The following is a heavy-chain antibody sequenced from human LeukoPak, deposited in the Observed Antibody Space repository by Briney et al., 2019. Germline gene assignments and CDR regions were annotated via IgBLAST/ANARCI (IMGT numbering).Heavy chain of an antibody. Sequence: GGSLRLSCAASGFTFSSYSMNWVRQAPGKGLEWVSAISGSGGSTYYADSVKGRFTISRDNSKNTLYLQMNSLRAEDTAVYYCAKEMVVVITTGAFDIWGQGTMVTVSS. D-gene: IGHD3-22*01. CDR3: AKEMVVVITTGAFDI. J-gene: IGHJ3*02. CDR1: GFTFSSYS. V-gene: IGHV3-23*01. CDR2: ISGSGGST.